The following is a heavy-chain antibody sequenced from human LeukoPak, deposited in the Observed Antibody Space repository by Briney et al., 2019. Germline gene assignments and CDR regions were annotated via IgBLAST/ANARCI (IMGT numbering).Heavy chain of an antibody. CDR1: GFTFSNYW. CDR2: IKQDGSDK. D-gene: IGHD6-13*01. J-gene: IGHJ4*02. Sequence: PGGSLRLSCAASGFTFSNYWMNWVRQAPGKGLEWVANIKQDGSDKYYVDSVKGRFTISRDNAKNSLYLQMNSLRAEDTAVYYCARGAPRRAGFDYWGQGTLVTVSS. V-gene: IGHV3-7*01. CDR3: ARGAPRRAGFDY.